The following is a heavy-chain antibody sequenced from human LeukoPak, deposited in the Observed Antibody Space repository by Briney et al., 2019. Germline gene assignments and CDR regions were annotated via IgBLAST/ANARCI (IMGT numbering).Heavy chain of an antibody. CDR3: ARVWDVTGYFDY. CDR2: IYYSGST. D-gene: IGHD3-9*01. V-gene: IGHV4-59*01. J-gene: IGHJ4*02. CDR1: GGSISSYY. Sequence: SETLSLTCIVSGGSISSYYWSWIRQPPGKGLEWIGYIYYSGSTNYNPSLKSRVTISVDTSKNQFSLKLSSVTAADTAVYYCARVWDVTGYFDYWGQGTLVTVSS.